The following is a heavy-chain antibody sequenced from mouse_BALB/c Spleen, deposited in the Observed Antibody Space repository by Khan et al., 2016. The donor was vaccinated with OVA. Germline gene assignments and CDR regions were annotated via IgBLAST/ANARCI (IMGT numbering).Heavy chain of an antibody. CDR1: GYSFTDYT. V-gene: IGHV1-18*01. J-gene: IGHJ3*01. CDR2: INPYNGDT. CDR3: ARSGYGAFAY. D-gene: IGHD1-2*01. Sequence: DVKLQESGPELVKPGASMKISCKASGYSFTDYTLNWVKQSHGRNLEWIGLINPYNGDTIYNQKFKGKATLAVDKSSRTAYMELLSLTFEDSAVYHCARSGYGAFAYWGQGTLVTVSA.